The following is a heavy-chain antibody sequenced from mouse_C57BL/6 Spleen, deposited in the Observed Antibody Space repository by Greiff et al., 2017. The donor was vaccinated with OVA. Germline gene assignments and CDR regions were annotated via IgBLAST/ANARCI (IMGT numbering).Heavy chain of an antibody. V-gene: IGHV3-6*01. CDR3: ARNWDY. J-gene: IGHJ2*01. Sequence: EVKLMESGPGLVKPSQSLSLTCSVTGYSITSGYYWNWIRQFPGNKLEWMGYISYDGSNNYNPSLKNRISIARDTSKNHFFLKLNSVTTEDTATYYCARNWDYWGQGTTLTVSS. CDR2: ISYDGSN. D-gene: IGHD4-1*01. CDR1: GYSITSGYY.